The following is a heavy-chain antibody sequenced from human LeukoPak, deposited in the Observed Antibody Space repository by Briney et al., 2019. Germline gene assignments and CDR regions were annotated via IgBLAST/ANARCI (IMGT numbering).Heavy chain of an antibody. CDR2: IYYSGST. J-gene: IGHJ6*03. CDR1: RGSISSYY. D-gene: IGHD6-13*01. Sequence: SETLSLTCTVSRGSISSYYWSWIRQPPGKGLEWIGYIYYSGSTNYNPSLKSRVTISVDTSKNQFSLKLSSMTAADTAVYYCARTTEAHSWRTRYYDYYMDVWGKGTTVTVSS. V-gene: IGHV4-59*01. CDR3: ARTTEAHSWRTRYYDYYMDV.